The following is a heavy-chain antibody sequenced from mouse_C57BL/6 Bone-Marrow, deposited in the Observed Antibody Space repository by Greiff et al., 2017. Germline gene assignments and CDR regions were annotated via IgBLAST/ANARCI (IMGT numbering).Heavy chain of an antibody. CDR3: ARPSYGFAY. CDR1: GYTFTDYN. D-gene: IGHD1-1*01. CDR2: INPNNGGT. J-gene: IGHJ3*01. Sequence: EVQRVESGPELVKPGASVKIPCKASGYTFTDYNMDWVKQSHGKSLEWIGDINPNNGGTIYNQKFKGKATLTVDKSSSTAYMVLRSRTSEDTAVYYCARPSYGFAYWGQGTLVTVSA. V-gene: IGHV1-18*01.